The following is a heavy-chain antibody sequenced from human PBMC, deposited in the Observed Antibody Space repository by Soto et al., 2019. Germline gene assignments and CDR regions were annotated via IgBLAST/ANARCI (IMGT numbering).Heavy chain of an antibody. J-gene: IGHJ4*02. CDR3: AATRRGYSYGYPISFDY. Sequence: SETLSLTCTVSGGSISSYYWSWIRQPPGKGLEWIGYIYYSGSTNYNPSLKSRVTISVDTSKNQFSLKLSSVTAADTAVYYCAATRRGYSYGYPISFDYWGQGILVTAPQ. CDR1: GGSISSYY. CDR2: IYYSGST. V-gene: IGHV4-59*01. D-gene: IGHD5-18*01.